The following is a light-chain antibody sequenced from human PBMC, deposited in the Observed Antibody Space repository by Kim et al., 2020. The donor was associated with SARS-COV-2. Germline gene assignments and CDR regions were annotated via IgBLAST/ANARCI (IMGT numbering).Light chain of an antibody. CDR2: GAS. V-gene: IGKV3-20*01. J-gene: IGKJ1*01. Sequence: SPGERATLSCRASQSVSNSYLAWYQQKPGQAPRLLIYGASSRATAIPDRFSGSGSGTDFTLTISRLEPEDFAVYYCQQYGSSPRTFGQGTKVDIK. CDR1: QSVSNSY. CDR3: QQYGSSPRT.